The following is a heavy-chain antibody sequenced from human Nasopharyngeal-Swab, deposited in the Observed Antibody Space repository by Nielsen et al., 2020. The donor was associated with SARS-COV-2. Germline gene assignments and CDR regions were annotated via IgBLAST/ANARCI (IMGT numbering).Heavy chain of an antibody. CDR3: ARGGSYSSSWYPTY. V-gene: IGHV3-11*04. CDR2: ISSSGSTI. CDR1: GFTFSDYY. D-gene: IGHD6-13*01. J-gene: IGHJ4*02. Sequence: GESLKISCAASGFTFSDYYMSWIRQAPGQGLEWVSYISSSGSTIYYADSVKGRFTISRDNAKNTLYLQMNSLRAEDTAVYYCARGGSYSSSWYPTYWGQGTLVTVSS.